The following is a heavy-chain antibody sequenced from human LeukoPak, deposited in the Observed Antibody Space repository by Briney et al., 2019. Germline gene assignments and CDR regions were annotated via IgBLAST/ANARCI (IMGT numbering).Heavy chain of an antibody. D-gene: IGHD3-9*01. CDR1: GFTFSSYS. Sequence: PGGSLRLSCAASGFTFSSYSMNWIRQPPGKGLEWIGEINHSGSTNYNPSLKSRVTISVDTSKNQFSLKLSSVTAADTAVYYCARGPQRGRRLVHAFDIWGQGTMVTVSS. CDR3: ARGPQRGRRLVHAFDI. V-gene: IGHV4-34*01. CDR2: INHSGST. J-gene: IGHJ3*02.